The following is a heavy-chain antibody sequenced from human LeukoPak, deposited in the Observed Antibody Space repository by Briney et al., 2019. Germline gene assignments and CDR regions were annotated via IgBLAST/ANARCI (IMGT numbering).Heavy chain of an antibody. V-gene: IGHV3-30*18. J-gene: IGHJ4*02. Sequence: GGSLRLSCAASGFTFSSYGMHWVRQAPGKGLEWVAVISYGGSNKYYADSVKGRFTISRDNSKNTLYLQMNSLRAEDTAVYYCANLDSSGYYSDYWGQGTLVTVSS. CDR2: ISYGGSNK. D-gene: IGHD3-22*01. CDR1: GFTFSSYG. CDR3: ANLDSSGYYSDY.